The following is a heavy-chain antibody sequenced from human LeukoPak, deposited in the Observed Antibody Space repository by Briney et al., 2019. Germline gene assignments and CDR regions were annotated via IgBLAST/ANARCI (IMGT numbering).Heavy chain of an antibody. CDR1: GGTFSSYA. V-gene: IGHV1-69*01. CDR3: ARDLDYYGSGSFFNI. D-gene: IGHD3-10*01. CDR2: IIPIFGTA. Sequence: SVKVSCKASGGTFSSYAISWVRQAPGQGLEWMGGIIPIFGTANHAQKFQGRVTITADESTSTAYMELSSLRSEDTAVYYCARDLDYYGSGSFFNIWGQGTMVTVSS. J-gene: IGHJ3*02.